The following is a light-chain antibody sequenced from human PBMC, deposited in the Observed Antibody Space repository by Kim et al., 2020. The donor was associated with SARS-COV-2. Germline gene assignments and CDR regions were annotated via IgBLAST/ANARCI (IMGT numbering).Light chain of an antibody. Sequence: SYELTQPPSVSLAPGETARITCGGDNIGTKSVHWYQQRPGQAPVLVIFRNSDRPSGIPERFSGSNSGNTATLTISRVEAGDEADYHCQVWDSTSGHHVIFGGGTQLTVL. CDR2: RNS. CDR1: NIGTKS. J-gene: IGLJ2*01. CDR3: QVWDSTSGHHVI. V-gene: IGLV3-21*04.